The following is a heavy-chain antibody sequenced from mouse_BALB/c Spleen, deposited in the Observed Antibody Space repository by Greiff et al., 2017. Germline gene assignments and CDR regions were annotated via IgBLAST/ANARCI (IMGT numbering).Heavy chain of an antibody. CDR3: AIRGSSLFAY. Sequence: VQLKQSGPELVKPGASVKIPCKASGYTFTDYNMDWVKQSHGKSLEWIGDINPNNGGTIYNQKFKGKATLTVDKSSSTAYMELRSLTSEDTAVYYCAIRGSSLFAYWGQGTLVTVSA. CDR2: INPNNGGT. CDR1: GYTFTDYN. D-gene: IGHD1-1*01. J-gene: IGHJ3*01. V-gene: IGHV1-18*01.